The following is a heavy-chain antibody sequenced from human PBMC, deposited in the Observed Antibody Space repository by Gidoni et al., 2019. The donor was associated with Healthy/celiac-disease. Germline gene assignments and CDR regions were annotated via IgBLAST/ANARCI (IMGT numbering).Heavy chain of an antibody. V-gene: IGHV1-69*06. CDR3: ARARENYDFWSGMYYFDY. Sequence: PIFGTANYAQKFQGRVTITADKSTSTAYMELSSLRSEDTAVYYCARARENYDFWSGMYYFDYWGQGTLVTVSS. CDR2: PIFGTA. J-gene: IGHJ4*02. D-gene: IGHD3-3*01.